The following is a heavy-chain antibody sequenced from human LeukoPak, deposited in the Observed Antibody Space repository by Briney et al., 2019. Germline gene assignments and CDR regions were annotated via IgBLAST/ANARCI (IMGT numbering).Heavy chain of an antibody. Sequence: ASVTVSFAASGYTFTMYYMHWVRQAPGQGGEWMGLINPSGGSTSYAQKFQGRVTMTRDMSTSTVYMELSSLRSEDTAVYYCAREANSSSSGLFGYWGEGTLVTVSS. D-gene: IGHD6-6*01. V-gene: IGHV1-46*01. J-gene: IGHJ4*02. CDR2: INPSGGST. CDR1: GYTFTMYY. CDR3: AREANSSSSGLFGY.